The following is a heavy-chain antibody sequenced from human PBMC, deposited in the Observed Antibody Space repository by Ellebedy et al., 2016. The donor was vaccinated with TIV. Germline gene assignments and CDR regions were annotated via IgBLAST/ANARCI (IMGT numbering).Heavy chain of an antibody. CDR1: GGTFSSYA. CDR2: IIPIFGTA. D-gene: IGHD3-3*01. CDR3: ARARDFWSGYYKGSNAFDI. V-gene: IGHV1-69*13. J-gene: IGHJ3*02. Sequence: SVKVSXXASGGTFSSYAISWVRQAPGQGLEWMGGIIPIFGTANYAQKFQGRVTITADESTSTAYMELSSLRSEDTAVYYCARARDFWSGYYKGSNAFDIWGQGTMVTVSS.